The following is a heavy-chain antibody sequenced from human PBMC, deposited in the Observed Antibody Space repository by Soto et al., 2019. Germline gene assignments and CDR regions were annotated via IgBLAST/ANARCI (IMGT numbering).Heavy chain of an antibody. D-gene: IGHD3-22*01. CDR3: ANHFGYYYDSSGYYLGAFDI. CDR1: GFTFSSYS. Sequence: GGSLRLSCAASGFTFSSYSMNWVRQAPGKGLEWVSYISSSSSTIYYADSVKGRFTISRDNAKNTLYLQMNSLRAEDTAVYYCANHFGYYYDSSGYYLGAFDIWGQGTMVTVSS. CDR2: ISSSSSTI. J-gene: IGHJ3*02. V-gene: IGHV3-48*01.